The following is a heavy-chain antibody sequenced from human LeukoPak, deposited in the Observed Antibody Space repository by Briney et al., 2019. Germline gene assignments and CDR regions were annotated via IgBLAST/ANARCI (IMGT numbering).Heavy chain of an antibody. J-gene: IGHJ4*02. CDR2: ISGSGGST. D-gene: IGHD6-6*01. Sequence: GGSLRLSCAASGFTFSSYAMSWVRQAPGKGLEWVSAISGSGGSTYYADSVKGRFTISRDNSKNTLYLQMNSLRAEDTAVYYCAGREYSSSSVDYWGQGTLVTVS. V-gene: IGHV3-23*01. CDR1: GFTFSSYA. CDR3: AGREYSSSSVDY.